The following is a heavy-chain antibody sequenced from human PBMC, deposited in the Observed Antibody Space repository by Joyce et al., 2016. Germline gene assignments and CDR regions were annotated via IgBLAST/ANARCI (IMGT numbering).Heavy chain of an antibody. Sequence: QVQLVESGGGVVQPGRSLRLSCAAFGFTFPNYGMHWVRQAPGKGLEWVAVVAYDGNNEYYAASVKGRFTISRDKSKSTLYLQMNSLRVEDTAVYYCARDSEVVAASNEAFDIWGQGTMVTVSS. D-gene: IGHD2-15*01. V-gene: IGHV3-33*05. J-gene: IGHJ3*02. CDR2: VAYDGNNE. CDR3: ARDSEVVAASNEAFDI. CDR1: GFTFPNYG.